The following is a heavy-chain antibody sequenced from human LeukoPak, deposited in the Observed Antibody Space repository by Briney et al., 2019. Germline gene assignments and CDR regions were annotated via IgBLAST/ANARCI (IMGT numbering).Heavy chain of an antibody. CDR1: GYTFTSYD. Sequence: ASVKVSCKASGYTFTSYDINWVRQATGQGLEWMGWMNPNSGNTGNAQKFQGRVTMTRNTSISTAYMELSSLRSEDTAVYYCARGLSCSGGSCHYYYYYYMDVWGKGTTVTVSS. CDR3: ARGLSCSGGSCHYYYYYYMDV. CDR2: MNPNSGNT. D-gene: IGHD2-15*01. V-gene: IGHV1-8*01. J-gene: IGHJ6*03.